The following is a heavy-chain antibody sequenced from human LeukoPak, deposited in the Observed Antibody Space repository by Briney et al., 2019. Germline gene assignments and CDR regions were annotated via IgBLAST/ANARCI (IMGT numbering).Heavy chain of an antibody. D-gene: IGHD6-13*01. CDR1: GYTFTSYD. CDR3: ARSSGIAAAVAGD. J-gene: IGHJ4*02. Sequence: ASVKVSCKASGYTFTSYDINWVRQATGQGLEWMGWMNPNSGNTGYAQKFQGRVTITADKSTSTAYMELSSLRSEDTAVYYCARSSGIAAAVAGDWGQGTLVTVSS. V-gene: IGHV1-8*01. CDR2: MNPNSGNT.